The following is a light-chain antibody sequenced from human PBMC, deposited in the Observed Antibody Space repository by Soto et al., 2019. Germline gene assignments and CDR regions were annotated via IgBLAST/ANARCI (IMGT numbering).Light chain of an antibody. Sequence: EIVLTHSPGSLSVSPCDGVTLSWRASQSVDINLVWYQQRAGQAPRLLVYGASTKATDMPGRFSGRGSGTEFTLTINNLQSEDFAVYYCQQYRNWPRTFGQGTKVDIK. V-gene: IGKV3-15*01. CDR3: QQYRNWPRT. J-gene: IGKJ1*01. CDR2: GAS. CDR1: QSVDIN.